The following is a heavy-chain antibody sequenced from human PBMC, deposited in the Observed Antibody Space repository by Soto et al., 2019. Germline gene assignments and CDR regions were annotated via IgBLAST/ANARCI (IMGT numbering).Heavy chain of an antibody. J-gene: IGHJ6*02. CDR2: TYYRSRWYS. V-gene: IGHV6-1*01. CDR3: ARSEEDSDYYYYGLDV. D-gene: IGHD2-15*01. CDR1: GDSVSSSSVA. Sequence: SETLSLTCVISGDSVSSSSVAWNWVRQSPSRGLEWLGRTYYRSRWYSDFAVSVRGRIVINADTSKNQFSLQLNSVTPEDTAVYFCARSEEDSDYYYYGLDVWGQGTTVTVSS.